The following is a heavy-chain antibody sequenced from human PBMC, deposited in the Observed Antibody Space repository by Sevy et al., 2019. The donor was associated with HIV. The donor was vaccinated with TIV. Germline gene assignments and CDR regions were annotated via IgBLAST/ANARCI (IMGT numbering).Heavy chain of an antibody. V-gene: IGHV3-30*02. D-gene: IGHD2-8*01. Sequence: GGSLRLSCAASGFSLTTSDMHWVRQAPGKALEWVAYVRNDGSNKYYADSVRDRFTISRDSPKNTLYLQMNSLRDEDTAIYYCARGRKTTEEWLEELDYYYGLDVWGQGTTVTVSS. CDR2: VRNDGSNK. J-gene: IGHJ6*02. CDR1: GFSLTTSD. CDR3: ARGRKTTEEWLEELDYYYGLDV.